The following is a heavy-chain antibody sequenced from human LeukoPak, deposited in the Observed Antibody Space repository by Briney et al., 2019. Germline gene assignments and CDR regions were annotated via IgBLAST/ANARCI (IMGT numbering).Heavy chain of an antibody. CDR2: IYTSGST. Sequence: SETLSLTCTVSGGSISSYYWSWIRQPAGKGLEWIGRIYTSGSTNYNPSLKSRVTISVDKSKNQSSLKLSSVTAADTAVYYCAREADTAMVDYWGQGTLVTVSS. J-gene: IGHJ4*02. CDR1: GGSISSYY. CDR3: AREADTAMVDY. D-gene: IGHD5-18*01. V-gene: IGHV4-4*07.